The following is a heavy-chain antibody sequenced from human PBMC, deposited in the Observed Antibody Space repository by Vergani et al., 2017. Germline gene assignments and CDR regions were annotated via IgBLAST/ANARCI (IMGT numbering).Heavy chain of an antibody. Sequence: EVQLLESGGGLVQPGGSLRLSCAASGFTFSSYAMSWVRQAPGKGLEWVSAISGSGGSTYYADSVKGRFTISRDKSKNTVDLQMNSLRAEDTAVYYCAKDQTEPGEDYWGQGTLVTVSS. CDR2: ISGSGGST. CDR3: AKDQTEPGEDY. D-gene: IGHD1-14*01. V-gene: IGHV3-23*01. CDR1: GFTFSSYA. J-gene: IGHJ4*02.